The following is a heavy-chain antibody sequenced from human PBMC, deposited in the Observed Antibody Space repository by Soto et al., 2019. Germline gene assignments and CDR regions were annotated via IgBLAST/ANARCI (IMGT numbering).Heavy chain of an antibody. J-gene: IGHJ4*02. CDR1: GFTFSDYA. CDR2: VSHDGRNT. D-gene: IGHD6-19*01. CDR3: GKGGRQWLVTSDFNY. V-gene: IGHV3-30*18. Sequence: VQLVESGGGVVQPGRSLRLSCAASGFTFSDYAMHWVRQAPGKGLEWVAVVSHDGRNTHYADSVKGRFTISRDSSKNRVALEMTSLRAEDTAVYYCGKGGRQWLVTSDFNYLGQGALVTVSS.